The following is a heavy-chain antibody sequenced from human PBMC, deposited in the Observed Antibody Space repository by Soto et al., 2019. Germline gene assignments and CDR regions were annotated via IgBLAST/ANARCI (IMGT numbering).Heavy chain of an antibody. J-gene: IGHJ6*03. V-gene: IGHV4-59*01. CDR2: SYYGGNT. CDR3: ARATIQLWLRYYYYYMDV. D-gene: IGHD5-18*01. Sequence: NPSETLSLTCTVSGDSISNYYWNWIRQPPGKGLEWIAYSYYGGNTNYNPSLKSRVTTSVDRSSNQFSLKLTSVTAADTAVYYCARATIQLWLRYYYYYMDVWGKGTTVTVSS. CDR1: GDSISNYY.